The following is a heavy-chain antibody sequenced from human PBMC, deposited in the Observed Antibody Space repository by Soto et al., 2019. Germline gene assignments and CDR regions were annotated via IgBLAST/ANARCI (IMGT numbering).Heavy chain of an antibody. D-gene: IGHD4-17*01. V-gene: IGHV4-59*01. CDR3: VRVGGYYGDYPNFDY. CDR1: GSSISPYY. CDR2: IYYTGST. Sequence: PSETLSLTCSVSGSSISPYYWSWLRQSPGKGLEWIGYIYYTGSTKYNPSPKSRVTISVETTKKQFSLRLRSVTAADTAVYYCVRVGGYYGDYPNFDYWGQGTLVTVSS. J-gene: IGHJ4*02.